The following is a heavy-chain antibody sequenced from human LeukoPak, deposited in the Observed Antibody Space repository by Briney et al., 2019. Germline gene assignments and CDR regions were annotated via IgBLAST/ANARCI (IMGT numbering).Heavy chain of an antibody. V-gene: IGHV3-64D*09. CDR1: GFSFSNYD. J-gene: IGHJ6*02. CDR3: VKDIMGSTDYYYGLDV. Sequence: GGSLRLSCSASGFSFSNYDMHWVRQAPGKGLEYVSAISSNGGSTYYADSVKGRLTISRDNSKNTLYLHISSLRPEDTAVYFCVKDIMGSTDYYYGLDVWGQGTTVTVSS. CDR2: ISSNGGST. D-gene: IGHD3-10*01.